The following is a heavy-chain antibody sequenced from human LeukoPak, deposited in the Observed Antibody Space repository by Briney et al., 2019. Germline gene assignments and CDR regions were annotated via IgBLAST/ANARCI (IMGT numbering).Heavy chain of an antibody. Sequence: ASVKVSCKTSGYTFTNYGVSWLRQMPGQGLEWMGWISPNNGWSDSAQSLKGRFTMTTDKSTSSGYMELRGLKYGDTAVYYCAIGGGSDGYIVWGQGTLVTVSS. CDR2: ISPNNGWS. CDR1: GYTFTNYG. D-gene: IGHD5-24*01. CDR3: AIGGGSDGYIV. V-gene: IGHV1-18*01. J-gene: IGHJ4*02.